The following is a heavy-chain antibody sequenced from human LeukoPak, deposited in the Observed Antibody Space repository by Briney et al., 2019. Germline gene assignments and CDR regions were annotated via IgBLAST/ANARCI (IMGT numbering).Heavy chain of an antibody. CDR2: IKQDGSEK. V-gene: IGHV3-7*01. Sequence: PGGSLRLSCAASGFTFNSYWMSWVRQAPGKGLEWVANIKQDGSEKYYVDSVKGRFTISRDNAKNSLYLQMNSLRAEDTAVYYCARVHGYYGYYFDYWGQGTLVTVSS. D-gene: IGHD3-10*01. CDR1: GFTFNSYW. CDR3: ARVHGYYGYYFDY. J-gene: IGHJ4*02.